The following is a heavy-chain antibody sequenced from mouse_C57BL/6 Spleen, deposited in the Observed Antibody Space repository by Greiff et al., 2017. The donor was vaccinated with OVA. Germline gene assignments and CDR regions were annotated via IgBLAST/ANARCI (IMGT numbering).Heavy chain of an antibody. CDR1: GFTFSSYT. D-gene: IGHD1-1*01. V-gene: IGHV5-9*04. CDR3: ARTTTGVFDY. Sequence: EVQLVESGGGLVKPGGSLKLSCAASGFTFSSYTMSWVRQTPEKRLEWVATISGGGGNTYYPDSVKGRFTISRDNAKNTLYLQMSSLRSEDTAMYYCARTTTGVFDYWGQGTTLTVSS. CDR2: ISGGGGNT. J-gene: IGHJ2*01.